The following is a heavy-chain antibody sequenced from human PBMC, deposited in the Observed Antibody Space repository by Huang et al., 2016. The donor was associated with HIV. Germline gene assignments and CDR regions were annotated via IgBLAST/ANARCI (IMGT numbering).Heavy chain of an antibody. V-gene: IGHV5-51*03. CDR2: NYPAEAAA. Sequence: DVQLVQSGAEVKKSGESLKISCKGSGYTFHTYWIVWVRQMPGKGLECMGDNYPAEAAARSIPSFQGQVTISADKSISTAYLQWNSLKASDTAIYYCARTHMLKGSLDHWGQGTMVNV. J-gene: IGHJ4*02. CDR1: GYTFHTYW. CDR3: ARTHMLKGSLDH. D-gene: IGHD3-16*01.